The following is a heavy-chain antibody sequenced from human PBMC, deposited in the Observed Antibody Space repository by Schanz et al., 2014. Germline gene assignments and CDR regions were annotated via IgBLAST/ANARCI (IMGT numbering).Heavy chain of an antibody. CDR2: MNPNSGNT. V-gene: IGHV1-8*02. CDR3: ARENTISTGGAFDV. CDR1: GYTFTSYD. Sequence: QVQLVQSGAEVKKPGASVRLSCEASGYTFTSYDINWVRQAPGQGLEWMGWMNPNSGNTGYAQKFQGRVTMTRHTSISTAYMEPSSLRSEDTAVYYCARENTISTGGAFDVWGQGTMVTVSS. D-gene: IGHD3-9*01. J-gene: IGHJ3*01.